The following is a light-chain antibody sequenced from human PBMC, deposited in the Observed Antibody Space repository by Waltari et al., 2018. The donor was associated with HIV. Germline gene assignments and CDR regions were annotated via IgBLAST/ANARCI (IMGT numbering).Light chain of an antibody. J-gene: IGLJ1*01. CDR2: DVT. V-gene: IGLV2-14*03. CDR3: TSYTSSSPYV. CDR1: SSDVGGYNY. Sequence: QSALTQPASVSGSPGQSITISCTGTSSDVGGYNYVPWYQQHPGKAPKLMIYDVTNRPSGVSNRFFGSKSGNTASLTISGLQAEDEADYYCTSYTSSSPYVFGTGTKVTVL.